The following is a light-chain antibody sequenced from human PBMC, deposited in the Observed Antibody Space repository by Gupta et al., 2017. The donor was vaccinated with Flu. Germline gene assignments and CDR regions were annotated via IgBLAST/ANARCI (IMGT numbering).Light chain of an antibody. CDR1: RDIIKW. CDR2: KAS. Sequence: PSTLSASVGDRVTITCRASRDIIKWLAWYKQKPGIAPTLLIYKASTVESGVPSSFSGSGSGTEFTLSINSRQPDDVATYYCQQKKSSPSTFGQGTKLEFK. V-gene: IGKV1-5*03. CDR3: QQKKSSPST. J-gene: IGKJ2*01.